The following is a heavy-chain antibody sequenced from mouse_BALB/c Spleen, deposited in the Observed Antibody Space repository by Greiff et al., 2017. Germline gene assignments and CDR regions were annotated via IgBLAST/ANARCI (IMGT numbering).Heavy chain of an antibody. J-gene: IGHJ2*01. CDR2: ISYDGSN. CDR1: GYSITSGYY. V-gene: IGHV3-6*02. CDR3: ARDPGGIDY. D-gene: IGHD1-1*02. Sequence: ESGPGLVKPSQSLSLTCSVTGYSITSGYYWNWIRQFPGNKLEWMGYISYDGSNNYNPSLKNRISIPRDTSKNQFFLKLNSVTTEDTATYYCARDPGGIDYWGQGTTLTVSS.